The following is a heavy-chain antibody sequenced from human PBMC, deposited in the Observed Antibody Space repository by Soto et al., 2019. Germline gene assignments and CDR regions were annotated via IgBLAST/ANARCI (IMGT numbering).Heavy chain of an antibody. CDR3: RGATNYYYYGMDV. J-gene: IGHJ6*02. V-gene: IGHV4-30-4*03. CDR2: IYYSGST. D-gene: IGHD1-26*01. Sequence: SETLSLTCTVSGGSISSGDYYWSWIRQPPGKGLEWIGYIYYSGSTYYNPSLKSRVTISVDTSKNQFSLKLSSVTAADTAVYYCRGATNYYYYGMDVWGQGTTVTVSS. CDR1: GGSISSGDYY.